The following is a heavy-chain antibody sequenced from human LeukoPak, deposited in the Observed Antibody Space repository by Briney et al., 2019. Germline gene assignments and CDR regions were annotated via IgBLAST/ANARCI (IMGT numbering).Heavy chain of an antibody. CDR1: GDSIVSAYY. CDR3: ASVVWVPGTTFPAHYDL. V-gene: IGHV4-38-2*02. CDR2: NYHIGNI. J-gene: IGHJ3*01. Sequence: SETLSVTCTVSGDSIVSAYYWSWFRQPPGKGREWIGYNYHIGNIAYSPSLQRRVTISVDTSKNQLSLRLISVTAADTAVYYCASVVWVPGTTFPAHYDLWGQGTVVTVSS. D-gene: IGHD2/OR15-2a*01.